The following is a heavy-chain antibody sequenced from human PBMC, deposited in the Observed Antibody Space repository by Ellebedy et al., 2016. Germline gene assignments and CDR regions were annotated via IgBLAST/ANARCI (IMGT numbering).Heavy chain of an antibody. CDR3: ARRGGNYYGSGSSFDY. D-gene: IGHD3-10*01. CDR2: IWPGNSDT. Sequence: GESLKISXKGSGYTFTNYWIVWVRQVPGKGLECMGIIWPGNSDTRYSPSFQGQVTISADKSISTAYLQWSSLKASDTAMYYCARRGGNYYGSGSSFDYWGQGTLVTVSS. CDR1: GYTFTNYW. J-gene: IGHJ4*02. V-gene: IGHV5-51*01.